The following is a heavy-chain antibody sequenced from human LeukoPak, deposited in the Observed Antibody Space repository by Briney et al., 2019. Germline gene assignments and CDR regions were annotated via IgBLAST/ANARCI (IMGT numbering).Heavy chain of an antibody. Sequence: PSETLSLTCAVYGGSFSGYYWSWIRQPPGKGLEWIGYIYYSGSTNYNPSLKSRVTISVDTSKNQFSLKLSSVTAADTAVYYCARVLGDTAMALDYWGQGTLVTVSS. CDR2: IYYSGST. CDR1: GGSFSGYY. CDR3: ARVLGDTAMALDY. J-gene: IGHJ4*02. V-gene: IGHV4-59*01. D-gene: IGHD5-18*01.